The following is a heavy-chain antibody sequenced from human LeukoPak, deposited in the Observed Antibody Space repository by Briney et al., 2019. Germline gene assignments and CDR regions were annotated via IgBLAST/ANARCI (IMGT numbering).Heavy chain of an antibody. CDR1: GFAFSDNW. D-gene: IGHD6-19*01. CDR3: TSPPSIAVADPFDS. CDR2: INSDGSSI. Sequence: PGGSLRLSCAASGFAFSDNWMHWVRQAPGEGLEWVSAINSDGSSINYADSVQGRFTISRDNAKNMLYLQMDSLRAEDTSVYYCTSPPSIAVADPFDSWGQGTLVTVSS. V-gene: IGHV3-74*01. J-gene: IGHJ4*02.